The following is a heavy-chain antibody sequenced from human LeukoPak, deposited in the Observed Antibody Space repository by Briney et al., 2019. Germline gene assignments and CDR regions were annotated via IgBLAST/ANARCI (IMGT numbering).Heavy chain of an antibody. CDR3: AKGAQVTIFGHFDY. V-gene: IGHV3-23*01. D-gene: IGHD3-3*01. J-gene: IGHJ4*02. CDR1: GLTFSTYA. Sequence: PGGSLRLSCAASGLTFSTYAMSWVRQAPGKGLEWVSGMSGSGDSTYYADSVKGRFTISRDNSKNTLYLQVNSLRAEDTAVYYCAKGAQVTIFGHFDYWGQGTLVTVSS. CDR2: MSGSGDST.